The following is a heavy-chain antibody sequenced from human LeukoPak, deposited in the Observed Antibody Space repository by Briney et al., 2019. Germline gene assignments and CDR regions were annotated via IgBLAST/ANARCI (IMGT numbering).Heavy chain of an antibody. J-gene: IGHJ4*02. CDR3: ARDLLLWFGELSSSLDN. CDR2: ISGSGGST. D-gene: IGHD3-10*01. CDR1: GFTFTNYA. V-gene: IGHV3-23*01. Sequence: GGSLRLSCAASGFTFTNYAMSWVRQAPGKGLEWVSAISGSGGSTYYADSVKGRFTISRDNSKNTLYLQMNSLRAEDTAVYYCARDLLLWFGELSSSLDNWGQGTLVTVSS.